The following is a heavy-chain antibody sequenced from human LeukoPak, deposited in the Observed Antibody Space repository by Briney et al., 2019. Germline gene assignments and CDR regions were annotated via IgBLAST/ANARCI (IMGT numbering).Heavy chain of an antibody. D-gene: IGHD2-21*02. CDR2: ISGSGGST. V-gene: IGHV3-23*01. Sequence: GGSLRLSCAASGFTFSSYSMSWVRRAPGEGLEWVSAISGSGGSTYYADAVRGRFTISKDNSQNTLYLQMNSLRAEDTAIYYCAKDIYCGGDCYTHAGDSWGQGTLVTVSS. CDR1: GFTFSSYS. J-gene: IGHJ4*02. CDR3: AKDIYCGGDCYTHAGDS.